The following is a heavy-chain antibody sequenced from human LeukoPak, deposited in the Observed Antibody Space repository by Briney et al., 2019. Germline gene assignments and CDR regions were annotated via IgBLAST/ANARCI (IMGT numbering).Heavy chain of an antibody. CDR3: ASALGYSYGYLDY. CDR1: GFTFSSYS. Sequence: GGSLRLSCAASGFTFSSYSMNWVRQAPGKGLEWVSSISSSSSYIYYVDSVKGRFTISRDNAKNSLYLQMNSLRAEDTAVYYCASALGYSYGYLDYWGQGTLVTVSS. J-gene: IGHJ4*02. CDR2: ISSSSSYI. D-gene: IGHD5-18*01. V-gene: IGHV3-21*01.